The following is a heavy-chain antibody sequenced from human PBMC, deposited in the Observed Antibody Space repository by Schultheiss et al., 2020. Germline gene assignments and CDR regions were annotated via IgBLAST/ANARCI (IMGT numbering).Heavy chain of an antibody. J-gene: IGHJ4*02. V-gene: IGHV3-48*01. D-gene: IGHD1-1*01. Sequence: GESLKISCAASGFTFSSYSMNWVRQAPGKGLEWVSYISSSSSTIYYADSVKGRFTISRDNAKNSLYLQMNSLRAEDTAVYYCARESPQVQDYWGQGTLVTVSS. CDR2: ISSSSSTI. CDR1: GFTFSSYS. CDR3: ARESPQVQDY.